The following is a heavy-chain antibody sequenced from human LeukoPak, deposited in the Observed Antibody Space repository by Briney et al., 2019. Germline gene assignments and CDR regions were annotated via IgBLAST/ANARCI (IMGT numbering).Heavy chain of an antibody. J-gene: IGHJ5*02. CDR3: ATSYYGSGTYCNWFDP. CDR2: IHSIGAT. CDR1: GGSISRNY. V-gene: IGHV4-59*01. Sequence: SETLSLTCTVSGGSISRNYGSWIRQTPGKGLEWIGYIHSIGATNYNPSLKSRLTISIDTSKNQFSLKLSSVTAADTAVYYCATSYYGSGTYCNWFDPWGQGTLVTVSS. D-gene: IGHD3-10*01.